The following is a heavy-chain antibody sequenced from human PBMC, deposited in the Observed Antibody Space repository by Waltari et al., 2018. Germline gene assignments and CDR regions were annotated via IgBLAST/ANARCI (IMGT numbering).Heavy chain of an antibody. V-gene: IGHV3-30*04. CDR1: GFTFSSYA. J-gene: IGHJ4*02. CDR3: ASGMVGVGYFDY. CDR2: ISYDGSNK. Sequence: QVQLVESGGGVVQPGRSLRLSCAASGFTFSSYAMHWVRQAPGKGREWVAGISYDGSNKYYADSVKGRFTISRDNSKNTLYLQMNSLRAEDTAVYYCASGMVGVGYFDYWGQGTLVTVSS. D-gene: IGHD2-15*01.